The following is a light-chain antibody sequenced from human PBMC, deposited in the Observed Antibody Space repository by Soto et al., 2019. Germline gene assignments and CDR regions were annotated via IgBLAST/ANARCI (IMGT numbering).Light chain of an antibody. CDR2: EVS. CDR1: SSDVGGYNH. V-gene: IGLV2-14*01. CDR3: SSFTTNYFYV. Sequence: QSALTQPASVSGSPGQSITISCTGSSSDVGGYNHVSWYQQHPGKAPKLMIYEVSNRPSGVSNRFSGSKSGNTASLTISGLQAEDEADYYCSSFTTNYFYVFGPGTKLTVL. J-gene: IGLJ1*01.